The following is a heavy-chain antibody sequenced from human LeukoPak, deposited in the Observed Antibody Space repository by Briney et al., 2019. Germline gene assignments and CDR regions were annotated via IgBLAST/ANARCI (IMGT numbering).Heavy chain of an antibody. D-gene: IGHD3-10*01. V-gene: IGHV3-7*01. Sequence: PGGSLRLSCAGSGFTFSSYWMSWVRKAPGKGLEWVANIKQDGSDKYYVDSVKGRFTISKDNAKNSLYLQMNSLRAEDTAVYYCARGRLDAGSFDYWGQGTLVTVSS. CDR3: ARGRLDAGSFDY. J-gene: IGHJ4*02. CDR1: GFTFSSYW. CDR2: IKQDGSDK.